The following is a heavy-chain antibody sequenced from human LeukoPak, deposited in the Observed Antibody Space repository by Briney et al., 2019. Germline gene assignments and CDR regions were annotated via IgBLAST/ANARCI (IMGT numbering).Heavy chain of an antibody. Sequence: GESLKISCKGSGYSFTSDWIGWVRQMPGKGLEWMGIIYPGDSDTRYSPSFQGQVTISADKSISTAYLQWSSLKASDTAMYYCARLYDSSGYPIDDWGQGTLVTVSS. V-gene: IGHV5-51*01. CDR1: GYSFTSDW. J-gene: IGHJ4*02. D-gene: IGHD3-22*01. CDR3: ARLYDSSGYPIDD. CDR2: IYPGDSDT.